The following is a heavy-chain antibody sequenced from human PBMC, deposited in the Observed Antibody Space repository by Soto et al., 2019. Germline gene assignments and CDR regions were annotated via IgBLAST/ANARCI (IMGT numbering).Heavy chain of an antibody. V-gene: IGHV4-30-2*01. CDR3: ARSTYGIRTSCPVGGAFDI. CDR2: IYHSGST. CDR1: GGSITSGGYS. D-gene: IGHD2-2*01. J-gene: IGHJ3*02. Sequence: QLQLQESGSGLVKPSQTLSLTCAVSGGSITSGGYSWRWIRQPPGKGLEWIGYIYHSGSTYYNPSLKSRVTVSVDRSENQFSLMMSSVTAADTAVYYCARSTYGIRTSCPVGGAFDIWGQGTMVTVSS.